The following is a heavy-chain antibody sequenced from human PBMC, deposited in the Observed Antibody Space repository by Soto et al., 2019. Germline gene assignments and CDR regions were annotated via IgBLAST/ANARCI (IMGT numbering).Heavy chain of an antibody. Sequence: GESLKISCMGSGYKVSTWHNFTSYWIAWVRQMPGEGLEWMGIIYPGDSDTRYSPSFQGQVTISADKSISTAYLQWSSLKASDTAMYYCARQASTIFGVVKDYYYYYGMDVWGQGTTVTAP. J-gene: IGHJ6*02. V-gene: IGHV5-51*01. CDR3: ARQASTIFGVVKDYYYYYGMDV. D-gene: IGHD3-3*01. CDR1: GYKVSTWHNFTSYW. CDR2: IYPGDSDT.